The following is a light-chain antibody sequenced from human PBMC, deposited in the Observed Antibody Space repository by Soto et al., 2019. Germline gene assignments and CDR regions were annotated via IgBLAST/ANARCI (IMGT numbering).Light chain of an antibody. J-gene: IGLJ3*02. CDR1: NSNIGAGYD. CDR2: LNS. Sequence: QSVLTQPPSVSGAPGQRVTISCTGSNSNIGAGYDVHWYQRLPGSAPKLLIYLNSKRPSGVSNRFSGSKSGRTASLTISGLQAEDEADYYCNSYTSSTTWVFGGGTQLTVL. V-gene: IGLV1-40*01. CDR3: NSYTSSTTWV.